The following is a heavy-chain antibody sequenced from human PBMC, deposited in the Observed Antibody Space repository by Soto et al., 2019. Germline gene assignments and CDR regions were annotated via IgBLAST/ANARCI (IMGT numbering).Heavy chain of an antibody. Sequence: PGGSLRLSCAASGFTFSNAWMSWVRQAPGKGLEWVARISYDGSDQFYGDSVKGRFTISRDNSKNTLYLQMNSLRSEDTAVYYCARDYYKYYDSSGYYRSPAFWGQGTLVTGSS. V-gene: IGHV3-30*03. CDR1: GFTFSNAW. J-gene: IGHJ4*02. D-gene: IGHD3-22*01. CDR2: ISYDGSDQ. CDR3: ARDYYKYYDSSGYYRSPAF.